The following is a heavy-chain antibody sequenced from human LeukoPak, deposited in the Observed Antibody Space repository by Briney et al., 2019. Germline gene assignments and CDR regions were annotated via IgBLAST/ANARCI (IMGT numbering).Heavy chain of an antibody. Sequence: GGSLRLSCAASGFTFSSYAMSWVRQAPGKGLEWVSAISGSGGSTYYADSVKGRFTISRDNSKNTLYLQMNSLRAEDTAAYYCAKRKRITMIVAHFDYWGQGTLVTVSS. J-gene: IGHJ4*02. CDR3: AKRKRITMIVAHFDY. CDR1: GFTFSSYA. CDR2: ISGSGGST. V-gene: IGHV3-23*01. D-gene: IGHD3-22*01.